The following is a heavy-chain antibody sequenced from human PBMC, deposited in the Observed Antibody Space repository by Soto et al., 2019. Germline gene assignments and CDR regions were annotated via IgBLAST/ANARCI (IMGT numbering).Heavy chain of an antibody. CDR1: GFTFSSYA. CDR3: AKDRDGYYGSGRTNRPDP. Sequence: GGSPRLSCAASGFTFSSYAMSWVRQAPGKGLEWVSAISGSGGSTYYADSVKGRFTISRDNSKNTLYLQMNSLRAEDTAVYYCAKDRDGYYGSGRTNRPDPWGQGTLVTVSS. J-gene: IGHJ5*02. V-gene: IGHV3-23*01. CDR2: ISGSGGST. D-gene: IGHD3-10*01.